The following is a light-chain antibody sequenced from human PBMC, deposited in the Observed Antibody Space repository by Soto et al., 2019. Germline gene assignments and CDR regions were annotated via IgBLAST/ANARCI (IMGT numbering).Light chain of an antibody. CDR2: GAS. V-gene: IGKV3-20*01. CDR3: HQYATSPRT. CDR1: QSVISNF. Sequence: EVVIAQAPATLSLSPGERATLSCRASQSVISNFLAWYQQTPGQAPRLLIYGASSRATGIPDGFSGSGSGTDFNLTVNGLAPEDFAVYYCHQYATSPRTFGQGTKVDIK. J-gene: IGKJ1*01.